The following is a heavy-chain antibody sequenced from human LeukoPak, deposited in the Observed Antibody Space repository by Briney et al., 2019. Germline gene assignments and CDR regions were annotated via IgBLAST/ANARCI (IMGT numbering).Heavy chain of an antibody. V-gene: IGHV3-30*02. CDR1: GFTFRSYG. Sequence: GGSLRLSCAASGFTFRSYGMHWVRQAPGKGLEWVAFIRYDGTNKYYADSVKGRFTISRDNSKNTLYLQMNSLRADDTAVYYCTRDPRHLDYWGQGTLVTVSS. J-gene: IGHJ4*02. CDR3: TRDPRHLDY. CDR2: IRYDGTNK.